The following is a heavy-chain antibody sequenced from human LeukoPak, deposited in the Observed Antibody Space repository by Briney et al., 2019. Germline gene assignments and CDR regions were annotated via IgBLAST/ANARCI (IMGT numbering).Heavy chain of an antibody. J-gene: IGHJ4*02. V-gene: IGHV3-30*04. CDR2: ISYDGSNK. CDR3: ASSRTRWLHPTN. Sequence: PGGSLRLSCAASGFTFSSYAMHWVRQAPGKGLEWVAVISYDGSNKYYADSVKGRFTISRDNSKSTLYLQMNSLRAEDTAVYYCASSRTRWLHPTNWGQGTLVTVSS. CDR1: GFTFSSYA. D-gene: IGHD6-19*01.